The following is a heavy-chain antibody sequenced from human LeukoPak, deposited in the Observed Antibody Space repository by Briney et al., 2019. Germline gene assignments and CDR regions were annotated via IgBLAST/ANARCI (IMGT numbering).Heavy chain of an antibody. V-gene: IGHV3-7*01. D-gene: IGHD6-19*01. CDR3: ARLARGWYVDY. CDR1: GFTFSSYW. J-gene: IGHJ4*02. Sequence: PGGSLRLSCAASGFTFSSYWMSWVRQAPGKGLEWVANIKQDGSEKYYVDPVKGRFTISRDNAKNSLYLQMNSLRAEDTAVYYCARLARGWYVDYWGQGTLVTVSS. CDR2: IKQDGSEK.